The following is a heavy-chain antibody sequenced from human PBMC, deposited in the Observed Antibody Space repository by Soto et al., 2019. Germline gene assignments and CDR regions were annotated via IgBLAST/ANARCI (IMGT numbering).Heavy chain of an antibody. D-gene: IGHD6-19*01. CDR3: AAAAIPVAGRHPDF. J-gene: IGHJ4*02. V-gene: IGHV1-2*02. CDR2: INPNNGVT. Sequence: ASVKVSYKASGYMFTGFYLHWVRQAPGQGLEWMGWINPNNGVTTYAKNFQGRVTMTRDSSISTAYMELSSLRSDDTAVYFCAAAAIPVAGRHPDFWGQGTVVTVSS. CDR1: GYMFTGFY.